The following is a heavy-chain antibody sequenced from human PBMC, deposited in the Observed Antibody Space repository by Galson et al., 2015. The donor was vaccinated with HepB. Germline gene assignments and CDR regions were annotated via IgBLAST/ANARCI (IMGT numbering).Heavy chain of an antibody. J-gene: IGHJ4*02. CDR3: ARDGGDSSSWYYFDY. Sequence: SVKVSCKASGYTFTSYYMHWVRQAPGQGLEWMGIINPSGCSTSYVQKFKGRVTMIRDTSTSTVYMELSSLRSEDTAVYYCARDGGDSSSWYYFDYWGQGTLVTVSS. CDR2: INPSGCST. V-gene: IGHV1-46*03. CDR1: GYTFTSYY. D-gene: IGHD6-13*01.